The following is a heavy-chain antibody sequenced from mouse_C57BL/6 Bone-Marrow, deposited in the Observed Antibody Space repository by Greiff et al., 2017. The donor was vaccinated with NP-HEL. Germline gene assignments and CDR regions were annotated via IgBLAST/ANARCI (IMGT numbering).Heavy chain of an antibody. CDR1: GYTFTDYE. CDR3: TSHYDRAGYFDV. V-gene: IGHV1-15*01. Sequence: QVQLKESGAELVRPGASVTLSCKASGYTFTDYEMHWVKQTPVHGLEWIGAIDPETGGTAYNQKFKGKAILTADKSSSTAYMELRSLTSEDSAVYYCTSHYDRAGYFDVWGTGTTVTVSS. J-gene: IGHJ1*03. CDR2: IDPETGGT. D-gene: IGHD2-4*01.